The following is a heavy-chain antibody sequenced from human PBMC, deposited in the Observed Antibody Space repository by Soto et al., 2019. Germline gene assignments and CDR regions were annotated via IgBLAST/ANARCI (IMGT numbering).Heavy chain of an antibody. CDR3: AGVRRAQAASWYFDL. D-gene: IGHD6-13*01. V-gene: IGHV1-69*02. Sequence: QVQLVQSGAEVKKPGSSVKVSCKASGGTFSSYTISWVRQAPGEGLEWMGRIIPILGIADYAQKYQGRLTLTADKSTSTAYKELSSLRSADTAVYYGAGVRRAQAASWYFDLWGRGPLVTVSS. CDR2: IIPILGIA. CDR1: GGTFSSYT. J-gene: IGHJ2*01.